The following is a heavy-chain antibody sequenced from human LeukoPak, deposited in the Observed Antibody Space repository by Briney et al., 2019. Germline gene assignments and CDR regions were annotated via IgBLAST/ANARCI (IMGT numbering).Heavy chain of an antibody. CDR2: ISYDGSNK. V-gene: IGHV3-30*18. CDR1: GFTFSSYG. CDR3: AKGGYSSSPTAWFDP. D-gene: IGHD6-13*01. Sequence: GGSLRLSCAASGFTFSSYGMHWVRQAPGKGLEWVAVISYDGSNKYYADSVKGRFTISRDNSKNTLYLQMNSLRAEDTAVYYCAKGGYSSSPTAWFDPWGQGTLVTVSS. J-gene: IGHJ5*02.